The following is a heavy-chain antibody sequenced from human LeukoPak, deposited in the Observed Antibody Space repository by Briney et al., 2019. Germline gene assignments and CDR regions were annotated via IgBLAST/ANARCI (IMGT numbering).Heavy chain of an antibody. V-gene: IGHV3-53*01. D-gene: IGHD6-13*01. Sequence: PGGSLRLSCAASGFSVSSSYMSWVRQAPGKGLEWVSVIYSGGSTYYADSVKGRFTISRDNSKNTLYLQMNSLRAEDTAVYYCARAAAGPRRYFDYWGQGTLVTVSS. CDR2: IYSGGST. CDR3: ARAAAGPRRYFDY. J-gene: IGHJ4*02. CDR1: GFSVSSSY.